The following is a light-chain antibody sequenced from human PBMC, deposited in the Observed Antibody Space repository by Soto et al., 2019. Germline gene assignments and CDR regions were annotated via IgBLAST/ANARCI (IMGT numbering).Light chain of an antibody. CDR2: KAS. CDR1: QSISSW. CDR3: QQYNSYSHWA. J-gene: IGKJ1*01. Sequence: DIQMTQSPSTLSASVGDRVTITCRASQSISSWLAWYQQKPGKAPKLLIYKASSLESGVLSRFSGSGSGTESTLTISSLQPDDFATYYCQQYNSYSHWAFGQGTKVEIK. V-gene: IGKV1-5*03.